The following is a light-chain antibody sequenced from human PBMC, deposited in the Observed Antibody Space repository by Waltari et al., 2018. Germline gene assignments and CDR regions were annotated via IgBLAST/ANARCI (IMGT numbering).Light chain of an antibody. CDR3: GTWDSSLSAVV. V-gene: IGLV1-51*01. CDR2: DTN. CDR1: SSNIGNNY. J-gene: IGLJ2*01. Sequence: QSVLTQPPSVSAAPGQKVTISCSGSSSNIGNNYVSWYQQLPGTAPKLLIYDTNKRPSGMPDRFSGSKSGTSTTLGITGLQTGDEADYYCGTWDSSLSAVVFGGGTRLTVL.